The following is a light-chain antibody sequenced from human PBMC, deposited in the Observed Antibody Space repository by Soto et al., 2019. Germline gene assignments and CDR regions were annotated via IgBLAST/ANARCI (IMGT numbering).Light chain of an antibody. CDR1: QSISDW. V-gene: IGKV1-5*03. J-gene: IGKJ3*01. CDR3: QQYKSYSQFT. Sequence: DIQMTQSPSTLSASVGDRVTITCRASQSISDWLAWYQQKPGKAPNLLIYRASTVESGVPSRFSGTGSGTEFSLTISSLQPDDLATYYCQQYKSYSQFTFGPGTKVVIK. CDR2: RAS.